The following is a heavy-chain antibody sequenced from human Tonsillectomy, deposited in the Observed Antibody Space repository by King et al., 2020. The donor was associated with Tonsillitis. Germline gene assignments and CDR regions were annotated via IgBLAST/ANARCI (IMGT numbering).Heavy chain of an antibody. D-gene: IGHD5-24*01. CDR3: AKGVAGGGDGSNFGIYS. Sequence: VQLVESVGGLVQPGGSLRLSCAASGFTFSRYAMSWVRQVPGKELEWVSAISVSGATTYYADPVKGRFTISRDNSKNTLYLQMNSLRAEDTAVYYCAKGVAGGGDGSNFGIYSWGQGALVSLSP. J-gene: IGHJ4*02. V-gene: IGHV3-23*04. CDR2: ISVSGATT. CDR1: GFTFSRYA.